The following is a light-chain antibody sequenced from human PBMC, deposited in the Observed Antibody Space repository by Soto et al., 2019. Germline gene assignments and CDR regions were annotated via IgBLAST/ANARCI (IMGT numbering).Light chain of an antibody. V-gene: IGKV3-20*01. J-gene: IGKJ3*01. Sequence: EIVLTQSPGTLSLSPGERDTLSCRASQSVSSSYLAWYQQKPGQAPRLLIYGASSRATGIPDRFSGSGSGTDFTLTISRLEPEDFAVYYCQQYGSSPPLFTFDPGTKVDIK. CDR2: GAS. CDR3: QQYGSSPPLFT. CDR1: QSVSSSY.